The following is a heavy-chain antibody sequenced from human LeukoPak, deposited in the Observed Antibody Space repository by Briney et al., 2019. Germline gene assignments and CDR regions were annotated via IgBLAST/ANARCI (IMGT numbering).Heavy chain of an antibody. V-gene: IGHV3-23*01. J-gene: IGHJ6*03. Sequence: GGSLRLSCAASGFTFSSYGMNWVRQAPGKGLEWVSAVSGSGSSTYYADSVKGRFTISRDNAKNSLYLQMNSLRAEDTAVYYCARDPYSGTYGDTYYYYMDVWGKGTTVTISS. CDR1: GFTFSSYG. CDR2: VSGSGSST. D-gene: IGHD1-26*01. CDR3: ARDPYSGTYGDTYYYYMDV.